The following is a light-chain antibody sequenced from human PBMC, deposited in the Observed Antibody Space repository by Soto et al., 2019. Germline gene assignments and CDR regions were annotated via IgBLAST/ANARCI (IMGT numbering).Light chain of an antibody. CDR1: QSVSSN. CDR3: QGYNSWRPET. V-gene: IGKV3-15*01. J-gene: IGKJ4*01. Sequence: GMYRSTPTMSESKEERATXSCRASQSVSSNLAWYQQKPGQAPVLFVYGASTSATGIRGRSSGARSETEFNLTIGSVQSKAFEVYYCQGYNSWRPETFGG. CDR2: GAS.